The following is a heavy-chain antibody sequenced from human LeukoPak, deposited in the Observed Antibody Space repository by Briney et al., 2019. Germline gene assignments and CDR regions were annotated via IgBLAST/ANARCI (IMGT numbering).Heavy chain of an antibody. CDR2: INHSGST. D-gene: IGHD3-22*01. Sequence: SETLSLTCAVYGGSFSGYFWSWIRQPPGKGLEWIGEINHSGSTNHNPSLKSRVIISVDTSKNQFSLKLSSVTAADTAVYYCARRSKDSSGYYHFDYWGQGTLVTVSS. CDR3: ARRSKDSSGYYHFDY. CDR1: GGSFSGYF. V-gene: IGHV4-34*01. J-gene: IGHJ4*02.